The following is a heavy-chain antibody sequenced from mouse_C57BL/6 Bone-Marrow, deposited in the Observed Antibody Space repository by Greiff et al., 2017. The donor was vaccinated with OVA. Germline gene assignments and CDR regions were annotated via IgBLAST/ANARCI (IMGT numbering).Heavy chain of an antibody. CDR2: IEPENGDT. V-gene: IGHV14-4*01. CDR3: TSYGNFDY. Sequence: EVQLQQSGAELVRPGASVKLSCTASGFNIKDDYMHWVKQRPEQGLEWIGWIEPENGDTEYASKFQGKATITADTASNTAYLQLSSLTSEDTAVYYCTSYGNFDYWGQGTTLTASS. CDR1: GFNIKDDY. J-gene: IGHJ2*01. D-gene: IGHD2-1*01.